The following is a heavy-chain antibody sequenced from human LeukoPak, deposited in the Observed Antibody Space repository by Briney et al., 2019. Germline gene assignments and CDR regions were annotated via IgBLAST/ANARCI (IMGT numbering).Heavy chain of an antibody. CDR3: ARKGVRWYPFDY. V-gene: IGHV1-8*01. CDR1: GYTFTSYD. J-gene: IGHJ4*02. Sequence: ASVKVSCKASGYTFTSYDINWVRQATGQGLEWMGWMNPNSGNTGYAQKFQGRVTMTRNTSISTAYMELSSLRSEDTAVYYCARKGVRWYPFDYWGQGTLVTVSS. CDR2: MNPNSGNT. D-gene: IGHD4-23*01.